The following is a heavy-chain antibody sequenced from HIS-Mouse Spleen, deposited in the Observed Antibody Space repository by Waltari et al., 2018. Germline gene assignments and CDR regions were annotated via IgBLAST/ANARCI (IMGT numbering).Heavy chain of an antibody. J-gene: IGHJ2*01. D-gene: IGHD6-13*01. CDR2: INHSGNT. V-gene: IGHV4-34*01. Sequence: QVQLQQWGAGLLKPSETLSLTCAVYGGSFSGYYWSWIRQPPGKGLEWIGEINHSGNTNYNPSLKSRVTISVDTSKNQFSLKLSSVTAADTAVYYCARSWGQWYFDLWGRGTLVTVSS. CDR1: GGSFSGYY. CDR3: ARSWGQWYFDL.